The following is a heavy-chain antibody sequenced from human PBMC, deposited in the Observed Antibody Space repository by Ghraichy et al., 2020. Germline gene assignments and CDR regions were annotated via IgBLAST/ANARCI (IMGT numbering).Heavy chain of an antibody. D-gene: IGHD3-22*01. J-gene: IGHJ6*02. CDR2: ISGSGGST. Sequence: GESLNISCAASGFTFSSYAMSWVRQAPGKGLEWVSGISGSGGSTYYADSVKGRSTISRDNSKNTLYLQMNSLRAEDTAVYYCAKALIVGAEAYYYGMDVWGQGTTVTVSS. CDR1: GFTFSSYA. CDR3: AKALIVGAEAYYYGMDV. V-gene: IGHV3-23*01.